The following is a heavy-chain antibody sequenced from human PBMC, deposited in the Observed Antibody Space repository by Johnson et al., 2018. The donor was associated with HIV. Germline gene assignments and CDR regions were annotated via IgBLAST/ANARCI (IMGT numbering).Heavy chain of an antibody. CDR2: ISYDGSNK. V-gene: IGHV3-30-3*01. J-gene: IGHJ3*02. D-gene: IGHD2-2*01. Sequence: QVQLVESGGGVVQPGRSLRLSCAASGFTFSSYAMHWVRQAPGKGLEWVAVISYDGSNKYYAYSVKGRFTISRDNSKNTLYLQMNSLRAEDTAVYYCARGTLVYGSSTSYEAFDIWGQGTMVTVSS. CDR1: GFTFSSYA. CDR3: ARGTLVYGSSTSYEAFDI.